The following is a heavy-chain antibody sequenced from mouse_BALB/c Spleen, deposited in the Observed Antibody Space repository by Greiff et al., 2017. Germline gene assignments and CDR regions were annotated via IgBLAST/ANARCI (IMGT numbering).Heavy chain of an antibody. D-gene: IGHD2-1*01. CDR3: ARSGNYPFDY. CDR2: ISTYYGDA. V-gene: IGHV1S137*01. Sequence: VQLQQSGAELVRPGVSVKISCKGSGYTFTDYAMHWVKQSHAKSLEWIGVISTYYGDASYNQKFKGKATMTVDKSSSTAYMELARLTSEDSAIYYCARSGNYPFDYWGQGTTLTVSS. CDR1: GYTFTDYA. J-gene: IGHJ2*01.